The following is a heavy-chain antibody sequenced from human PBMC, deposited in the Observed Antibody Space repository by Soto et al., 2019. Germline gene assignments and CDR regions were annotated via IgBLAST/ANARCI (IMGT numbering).Heavy chain of an antibody. V-gene: IGHV4-31*03. CDR1: GGSISSGGYY. J-gene: IGHJ5*02. CDR3: ARDLVSGTLDAWFGEQGYSGYDLGSWFDP. Sequence: SETLSLTCTVSGGSISSGGYYWSWIRQHPGKGLEWIGYIYYSGSTYYNPSLKSRVTISVDTSKNQFSLKLSSVTAADTAVYYCARDLVSGTLDAWFGEQGYSGYDLGSWFDPWGQGTLVTVSS. D-gene: IGHD5-12*01. CDR2: IYYSGST.